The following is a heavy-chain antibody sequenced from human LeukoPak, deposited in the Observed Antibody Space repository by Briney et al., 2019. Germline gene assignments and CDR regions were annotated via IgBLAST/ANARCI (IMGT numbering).Heavy chain of an antibody. CDR3: AKEYSSGWPYYYDSSGYYFDY. J-gene: IGHJ4*02. Sequence: GRSLRLSCAASGFTFSTYAMHWVRQAPGKGLEWLALISYDGTNEYYADSVKGRFTISRDNSKNTLYLQMNSLRAEDTAVYYCAKEYSSGWPYYYDSSGYYFDYWGQGTLVTVSS. CDR2: ISYDGTNE. D-gene: IGHD3-22*01. CDR1: GFTFSTYA. V-gene: IGHV3-30*04.